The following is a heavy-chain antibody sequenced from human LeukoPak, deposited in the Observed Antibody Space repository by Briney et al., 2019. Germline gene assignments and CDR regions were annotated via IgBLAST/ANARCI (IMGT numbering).Heavy chain of an antibody. J-gene: IGHJ5*02. Sequence: PSETLSLTCTVSGGSISSSSYYWGWIRQPPGKGLEWIGSIYYSGSTYYNPSLKSRVTIPVDTSKNQFSLKLSSVTAADTALYYCARADYDILTGYPSNWFDPWGQGTLVTVSS. D-gene: IGHD3-9*01. CDR3: ARADYDILTGYPSNWFDP. V-gene: IGHV4-39*07. CDR1: GGSISSSSYY. CDR2: IYYSGST.